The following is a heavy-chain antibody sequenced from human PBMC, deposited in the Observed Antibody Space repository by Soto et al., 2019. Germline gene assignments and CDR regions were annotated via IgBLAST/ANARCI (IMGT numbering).Heavy chain of an antibody. CDR1: GFICSSYD. V-gene: IGHV3-23*01. Sequence: GGSLRLSCAASGFICSSYDMSWVRQAPGKGLEWVSTILVDGRTFYVDSVKGRFTISRDSSQNTVYLQMNSLTAGDTALYYCAKATATGGGAFDICGQGTMVTVSS. D-gene: IGHD2-8*02. CDR3: AKATATGGGAFDI. CDR2: ILVDGRT. J-gene: IGHJ3*02.